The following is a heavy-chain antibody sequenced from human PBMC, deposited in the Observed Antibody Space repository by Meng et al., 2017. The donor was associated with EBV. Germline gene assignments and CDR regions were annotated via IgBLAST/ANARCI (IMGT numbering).Heavy chain of an antibody. CDR3: AHSRVGATESDY. D-gene: IGHD1-26*01. Sequence: QITLKESGPPLVKPTQTLTLTCTFSGFSLSTSGVGVGWICQPPGKALEWLALIYWDDDKRYSPSLKSRLTITKDTSKNQVVLTMTNMDPVDTATYYCAHSRVGATESDYWGQGTLVTVSS. V-gene: IGHV2-5*02. CDR2: IYWDDDK. CDR1: GFSLSTSGVG. J-gene: IGHJ4*02.